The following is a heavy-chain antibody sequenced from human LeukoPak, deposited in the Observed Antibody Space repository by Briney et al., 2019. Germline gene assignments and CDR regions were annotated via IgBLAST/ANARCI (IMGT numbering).Heavy chain of an antibody. D-gene: IGHD3-10*01. Sequence: GGSLRLSCAASGFTFSSYDMNWGRQAPGKGLEWVSYISSSSSTIYYADSVKGRFTISRDNAKNSLYLQMNSLRAEDTAVYYCAGNYGPYYFDYWGQGTLVAVSS. V-gene: IGHV3-48*01. CDR1: GFTFSSYD. J-gene: IGHJ4*02. CDR2: ISSSSSTI. CDR3: AGNYGPYYFDY.